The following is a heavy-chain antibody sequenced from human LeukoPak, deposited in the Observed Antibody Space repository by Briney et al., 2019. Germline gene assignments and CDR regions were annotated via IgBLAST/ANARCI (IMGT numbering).Heavy chain of an antibody. CDR1: GGSISNYY. J-gene: IGHJ4*02. CDR2: IYYSGST. Sequence: SETLSLTCTVSGGSISNYYWNWIRQPPGKGLEWIGYIYYSGSTNYNPSLKSRVTISVDTSKNQFSLKMSSVTAADTAVYYCARQGGYSSSPDFWGQGTLVTVSS. CDR3: ARQGGYSSSPDF. V-gene: IGHV4-59*08. D-gene: IGHD6-13*01.